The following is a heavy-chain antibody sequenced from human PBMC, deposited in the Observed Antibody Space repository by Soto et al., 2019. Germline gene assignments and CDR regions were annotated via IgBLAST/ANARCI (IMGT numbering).Heavy chain of an antibody. CDR1: GGSISRSHKF. J-gene: IGHJ4*02. CDR3: ARYYGDYKNYFDY. Sequence: QLQLQESGPGLVKPSETLSLTCTVTGGSISRSHKFWGWIRQPPGKGLELIGSIFYSGTTYNNPSLNSRVTLSVDTSKNQFSLKLNSVTAADTAVYYCARYYGDYKNYFDYWGQGTLVTVSS. D-gene: IGHD4-17*01. CDR2: IFYSGTT. V-gene: IGHV4-39*01.